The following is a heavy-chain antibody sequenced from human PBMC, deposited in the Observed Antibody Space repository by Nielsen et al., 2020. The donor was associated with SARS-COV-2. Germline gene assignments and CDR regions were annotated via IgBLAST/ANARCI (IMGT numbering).Heavy chain of an antibody. CDR3: ARDPLGAFDI. Sequence: GESLKISCAASGFTFSSYVMSWVRQAPGKGLEWVSVIYSGGSTYYADSVKGRFTISRDNSKNTLYLQMNSLRAEDTAVYYCARDPLGAFDIWGQGTMVTVSS. CDR2: IYSGGST. V-gene: IGHV3-53*01. CDR1: GFTFSSYV. J-gene: IGHJ3*02.